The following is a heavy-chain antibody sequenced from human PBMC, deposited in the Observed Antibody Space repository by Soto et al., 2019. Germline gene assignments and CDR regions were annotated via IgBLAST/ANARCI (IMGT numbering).Heavy chain of an antibody. CDR2: IWYDGSNK. V-gene: IGHV3-33*01. Sequence: QVQLVESGGGVVQPGRSLRLSCAASGFTFSSYGMHWVRQAPGKGLEWVAVIWYDGSNKYYADSVKGRFTISRDNSKNQLYLQMNGLRAEETAVYYCARDHEDDSSGYYPSQPDYWGQGTLVTVSS. D-gene: IGHD3-22*01. CDR3: ARDHEDDSSGYYPSQPDY. J-gene: IGHJ4*02. CDR1: GFTFSSYG.